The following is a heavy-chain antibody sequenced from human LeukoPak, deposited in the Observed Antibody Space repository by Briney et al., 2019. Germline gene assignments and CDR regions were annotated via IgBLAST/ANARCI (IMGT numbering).Heavy chain of an antibody. V-gene: IGHV3-48*02. D-gene: IGHD3-3*01. Sequence: GRSLRLSCAFSALIFSTYAMNSVREAPRKGLEWISYISGSSSGSTSNIHYADSVKGRITIYRDNAKNSLHLQMDSLSDEDTAVYYCARDFWSGYYTEDWGQGALVIVSS. CDR3: ARDFWSGYYTED. CDR1: ALIFSTYA. J-gene: IGHJ4*02. CDR2: ISGSSSGSTSNI.